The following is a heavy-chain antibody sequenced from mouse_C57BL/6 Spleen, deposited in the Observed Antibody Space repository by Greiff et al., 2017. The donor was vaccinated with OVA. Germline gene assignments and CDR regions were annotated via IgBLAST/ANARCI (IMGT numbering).Heavy chain of an antibody. J-gene: IGHJ4*01. CDR3: ARCGLRRVYYAMDY. CDR1: GFTFSDYG. Sequence: EVNVVESGGGLVKPGGSLKLSCAASGFTFSDYGMHWVRQAPEKGLEWVAYISSGSSTIYYADTVKGRFTISRDNAKNTLFLQMTSLRSEDTAMYYCARCGLRRVYYAMDYWGQGTSVTVSS. CDR2: ISSGSSTI. V-gene: IGHV5-17*01. D-gene: IGHD2-4*01.